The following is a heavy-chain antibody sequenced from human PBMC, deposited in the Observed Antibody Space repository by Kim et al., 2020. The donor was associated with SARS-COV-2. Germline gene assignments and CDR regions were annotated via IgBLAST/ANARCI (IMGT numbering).Heavy chain of an antibody. CDR2: IYPGDSDT. J-gene: IGHJ6*02. CDR1: GYSFTSYW. D-gene: IGHD6-13*01. Sequence: GESLKISCKGSGYSFTSYWIGWVRQMPGKGLEWMGIIYPGDSDTRYSPSFQGQVTISADKSISTAYLQWSSLKASDTAMYYCARQGREYGSSSWYGLRRLYYYYGMGVWGQGTTVTVSS. CDR3: ARQGREYGSSSWYGLRRLYYYYGMGV. V-gene: IGHV5-51*01.